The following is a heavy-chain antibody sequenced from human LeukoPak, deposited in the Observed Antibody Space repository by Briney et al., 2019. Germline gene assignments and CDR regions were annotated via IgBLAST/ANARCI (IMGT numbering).Heavy chain of an antibody. CDR1: GFTFSNYG. CDR2: VRSDGDIK. V-gene: IGHV3-30*02. Sequence: GGSLRLSCAASGFTFSNYGMHWVRQAPGKGLEWVAFVRSDGDIKYYADSVKGRFTISRDNSRTTLYLQMNSLRAEDAAVYHCAKDLPAAYFDYWGQGTLVTVSS. CDR3: AKDLPAAYFDY. J-gene: IGHJ4*02. D-gene: IGHD2-2*01.